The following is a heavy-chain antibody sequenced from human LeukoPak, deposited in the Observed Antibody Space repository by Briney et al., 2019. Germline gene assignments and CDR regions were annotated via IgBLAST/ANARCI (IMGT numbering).Heavy chain of an antibody. CDR1: GYTFTSYA. V-gene: IGHV1-8*03. D-gene: IGHD3-9*01. Sequence: ASVKVSCKASGYTFTSYAINWVRQATGQGLEWMGWMTPNSGNSGYAQKFQGRVTITRNTSISTAYMELSSLRSDDTAVYYCARGDDILTGYSIDCWGQGTLVTVSS. CDR3: ARGDDILTGYSIDC. CDR2: MTPNSGNS. J-gene: IGHJ4*02.